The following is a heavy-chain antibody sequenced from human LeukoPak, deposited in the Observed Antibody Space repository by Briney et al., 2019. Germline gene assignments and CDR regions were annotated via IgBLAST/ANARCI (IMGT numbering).Heavy chain of an antibody. D-gene: IGHD1-26*01. CDR3: AREWVADAFDI. CDR2: INPSGGST. CDR1: GYTFTRYY. V-gene: IGHV1-46*01. J-gene: IGHJ3*02. Sequence: VASVKVSCKSSGYTFTRYYIHWVRQAPGQGLEWMAIINPSGGSTNYAQKFQGRVTLTRDTSTNTVYMDLSSLRSEDTAVYYCAREWVADAFDIWGQGTMVTVSS.